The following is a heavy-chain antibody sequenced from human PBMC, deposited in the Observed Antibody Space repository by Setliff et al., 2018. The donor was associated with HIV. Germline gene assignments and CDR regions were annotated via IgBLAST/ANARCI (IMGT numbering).Heavy chain of an antibody. CDR3: ARDEIGV. CDR2: IVYSGRT. V-gene: IGHV4-31*03. Sequence: SETLSLTCTVSGGSITSGGYYWSWIRQHPGKGLEWIGYIVYSGRTYCNPSLKSRVSISVDASKNQFSLRLTSVTAADTAVYYCARDEIGVWGKGTTVTVSS. J-gene: IGHJ6*04. CDR1: GGSITSGGYY.